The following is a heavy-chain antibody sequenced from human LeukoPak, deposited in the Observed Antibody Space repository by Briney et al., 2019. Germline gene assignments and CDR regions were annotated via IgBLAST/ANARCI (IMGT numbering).Heavy chain of an antibody. CDR2: IYYSGST. Sequence: SETLSLTCTVSGGSLSSSSYYWGWIRQPPGKGLEWIGNIYYSGSTYYNPSLKGRVTISVDTSKNQFSLKLSSVTAADTAVYYCARDSHNGVVPFYYMDVWGKGTTVTVSS. CDR1: GGSLSSSSYY. J-gene: IGHJ6*03. CDR3: ARDSHNGVVPFYYMDV. V-gene: IGHV4-39*07. D-gene: IGHD3-3*01.